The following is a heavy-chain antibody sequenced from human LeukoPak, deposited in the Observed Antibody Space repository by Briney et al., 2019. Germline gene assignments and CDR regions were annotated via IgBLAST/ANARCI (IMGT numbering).Heavy chain of an antibody. Sequence: PGGSLRLSCAASGFTFSSYAMHWVRQAPGKGLEWVAVISYDGSNKYYADSVKGRFTISRDNAKNSLYLQMNSLRAEDTAVYYCATGDDYGDSWGQGTLVTVSS. CDR3: ATGDDYGDS. CDR2: ISYDGSNK. J-gene: IGHJ4*02. V-gene: IGHV3-30-3*01. CDR1: GFTFSSYA. D-gene: IGHD3-16*01.